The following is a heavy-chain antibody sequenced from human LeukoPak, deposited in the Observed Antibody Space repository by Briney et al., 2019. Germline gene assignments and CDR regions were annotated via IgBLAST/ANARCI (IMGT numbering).Heavy chain of an antibody. D-gene: IGHD3-22*01. CDR3: AASPDYYDSSGYSYYFDY. V-gene: IGHV1-58*01. Sequence: SVKVSCKASGFTFTSSAVQWVRQARGQRLEWIGWIVVGSGNTSYAQKFQERVTITRDMSTSTAYMELSSLRSEDTAVYYCAASPDYYDSSGYSYYFDYWGQGTLVTVSS. CDR2: IVVGSGNT. CDR1: GFTFTSSA. J-gene: IGHJ4*02.